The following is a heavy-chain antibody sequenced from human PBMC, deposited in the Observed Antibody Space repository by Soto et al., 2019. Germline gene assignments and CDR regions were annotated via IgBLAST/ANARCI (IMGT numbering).Heavy chain of an antibody. D-gene: IGHD3-10*01. J-gene: IGHJ6*02. CDR3: ARLGYYGSARYMNYYYEYAMDV. Sequence: GDYQKISCKGSGYRFTSYWISWVRQMPGKGLEWMGRIDPSDSYTNYSPSFQGHVTIPADKSISTAYLQWSRLKASDTGMYYCARLGYYGSARYMNYYYEYAMDVGGQGTSVT. CDR2: IDPSDSYT. CDR1: GYRFTSYW. V-gene: IGHV5-10-1*01.